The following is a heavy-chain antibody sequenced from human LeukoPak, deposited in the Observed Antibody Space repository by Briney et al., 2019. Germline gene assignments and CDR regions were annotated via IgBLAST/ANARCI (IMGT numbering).Heavy chain of an antibody. CDR2: SNSDGINI. Sequence: GGSLRLSCAASGFSFSTNQMHWVRQAPGKGLVWVSRSNSDGINILYADSVKGRFTISRDNARNTLYLQMNSLRAEDTAVYYCATYSRPWGQGTLVTVSS. V-gene: IGHV3-74*01. CDR1: GFSFSTNQ. CDR3: ATYSRP. J-gene: IGHJ5*02. D-gene: IGHD2-21*01.